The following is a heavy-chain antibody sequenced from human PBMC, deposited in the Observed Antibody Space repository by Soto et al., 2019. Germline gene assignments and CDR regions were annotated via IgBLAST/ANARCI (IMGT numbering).Heavy chain of an antibody. Sequence: ASVKVSCKAAGGTFSSYAISWVRQAPGQGLEWMGGIIPIFGTANYAQKFQGRVTITADESTSTAYMELSSLRSEDTAVYYCARGINYDILTGYFDYWDQGTLVTVSS. J-gene: IGHJ4*02. V-gene: IGHV1-69*13. CDR3: ARGINYDILTGYFDY. CDR1: GGTFSSYA. CDR2: IIPIFGTA. D-gene: IGHD3-9*01.